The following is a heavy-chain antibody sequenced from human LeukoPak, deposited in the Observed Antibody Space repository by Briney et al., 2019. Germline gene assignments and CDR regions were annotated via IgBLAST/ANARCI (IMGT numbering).Heavy chain of an antibody. J-gene: IGHJ4*02. V-gene: IGHV3-23*01. Sequence: PGRSLRLSCAASGFTFSSYAMSWVRQAPGKGLEWVSAISGSGGSTYYADSVKGRFTISRDNSKNTLYLQMNSLRAEDTAVYYCAKDPILWFGESSYWGQGTLVTVSS. CDR3: AKDPILWFGESSY. CDR1: GFTFSSYA. CDR2: ISGSGGST. D-gene: IGHD3-10*01.